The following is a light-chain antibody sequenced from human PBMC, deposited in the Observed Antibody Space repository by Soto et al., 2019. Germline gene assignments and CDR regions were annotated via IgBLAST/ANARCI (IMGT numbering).Light chain of an antibody. J-gene: IGLJ2*01. CDR3: SSYTSTNFVI. CDR1: SGDIGDYKY. CDR2: DVR. Sequence: QSALTQPASVSGSPGQSIIISCTGSSGDIGDYKYVSWYKQHPGKAPKLMIYDVRNRPSGVSNRFSASKSGNTASLTISGLQAEDEADYYCSSYTSTNFVIFGGGTKVTVL. V-gene: IGLV2-14*01.